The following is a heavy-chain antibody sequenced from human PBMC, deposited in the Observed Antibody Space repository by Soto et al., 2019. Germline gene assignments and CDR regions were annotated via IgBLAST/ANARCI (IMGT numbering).Heavy chain of an antibody. CDR1: GGSFSGYY. V-gene: IGHV4-34*01. J-gene: IGHJ4*02. CDR3: AKDKITGLVDY. CDR2: INHSGSN. Sequence: QVQLQQWGAGLLKPSETLSLTCAVYGGSFSGYYWTWIRQPPGTGLEWSGEINHSGSNNYNPSLKNRVTISVHTSKTQCSMKLTSGTAADTAVYYCAKDKITGLVDYWGQGTLVTVSS. D-gene: IGHD2-8*02.